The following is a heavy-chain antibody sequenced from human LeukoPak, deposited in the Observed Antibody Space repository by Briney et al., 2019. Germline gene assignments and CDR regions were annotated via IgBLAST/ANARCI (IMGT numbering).Heavy chain of an antibody. CDR2: INGGGGSP. D-gene: IGHD5-12*01. V-gene: IGHV3-23*01. CDR1: GFTFSSYG. J-gene: IGHJ4*02. Sequence: TGGSLRLSCAASGFTFSSYGMYWVRQAPGKGLEWVSGINGGGGSPYYGDSAKGRFTISRDSSKSTLYLQMNSLRVEDMAVYYCAKAHVDANMGSSYFDFWGQGTLVIVSS. CDR3: AKAHVDANMGSSYFDF.